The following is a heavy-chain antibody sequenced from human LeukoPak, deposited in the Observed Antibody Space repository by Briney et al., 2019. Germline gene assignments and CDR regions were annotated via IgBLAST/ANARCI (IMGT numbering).Heavy chain of an antibody. CDR1: GGSFSGYY. Sequence: PSETLSLTCAVYGGSFSGYYWSWIRQPPGKGLEWIGEINHSGSTNYNPSLKSRVTISVDTSKNQFSLKLSSVTAADTAVYYCARDQLTIFGVVWKRNAFDIWGQGTMVTGSS. D-gene: IGHD3-3*01. CDR3: ARDQLTIFGVVWKRNAFDI. V-gene: IGHV4-34*01. CDR2: INHSGST. J-gene: IGHJ3*02.